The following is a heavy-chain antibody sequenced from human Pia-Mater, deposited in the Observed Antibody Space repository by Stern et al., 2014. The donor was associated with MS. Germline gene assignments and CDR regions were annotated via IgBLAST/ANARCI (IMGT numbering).Heavy chain of an antibody. CDR3: ARWSVACDY. Sequence: EVQLVESGAEMKKPGESLKISCKTSGYNFINYWIAWVRQVPGKGLEWIGMIYPGDSDIRHSTSFQGHVTISVDKSNTTAYLQWNSLKVSDSAVYYCARWSVACDYWGQGALITVSS. V-gene: IGHV5-51*03. D-gene: IGHD2-21*01. J-gene: IGHJ4*02. CDR1: GYNFINYW. CDR2: IYPGDSDI.